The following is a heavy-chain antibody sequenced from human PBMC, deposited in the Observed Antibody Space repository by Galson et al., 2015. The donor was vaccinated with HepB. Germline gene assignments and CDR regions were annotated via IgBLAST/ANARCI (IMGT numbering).Heavy chain of an antibody. CDR1: GGSISSNNYF. Sequence: LSLTCTVSGGSISSNNYFWGWIRQPPGKGLEWIGSMYYSVTSYYNPSLKSRVTISVDTSKNHLSLKLRSVTAADTAVYYCARILGYCSSNACYDDSFDIWGQGTMVTVSS. CDR3: ARILGYCSSNACYDDSFDI. D-gene: IGHD2-2*01. CDR2: MYYSVTS. J-gene: IGHJ3*02. V-gene: IGHV4-39*02.